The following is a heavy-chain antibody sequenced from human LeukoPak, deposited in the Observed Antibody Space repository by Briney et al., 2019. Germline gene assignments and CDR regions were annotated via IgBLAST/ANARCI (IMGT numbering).Heavy chain of an antibody. Sequence: SETLSLTCTVSGGSISTSSYYWGWIRQPPGKGLEWIGSIYYSGSTYYNPSLKSRVTISLDTPKNQFSLKLTSVTAADTAVYYCARKGTGTWGNWFDPWGQGTLVTVSS. CDR2: IYYSGST. CDR3: ARKGTGTWGNWFDP. V-gene: IGHV4-39*07. D-gene: IGHD1-7*01. J-gene: IGHJ5*02. CDR1: GGSISTSSYY.